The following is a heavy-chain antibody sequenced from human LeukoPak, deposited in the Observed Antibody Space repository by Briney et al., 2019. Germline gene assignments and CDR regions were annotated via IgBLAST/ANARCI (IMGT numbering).Heavy chain of an antibody. D-gene: IGHD2-21*02. CDR1: GASISSYY. CDR3: ARGRGDFIIFDY. V-gene: IGHV4-59*01. J-gene: IGHJ4*02. Sequence: SETLSLTCTGSGASISSYYWSWIRQPPGKGLEWIGYIFYYGSTNYNPSLKSRVTISVDTSKNQFSLKLKSVTAADTAVYYCARGRGDFIIFDYWGQGTLVTVSS. CDR2: IFYYGST.